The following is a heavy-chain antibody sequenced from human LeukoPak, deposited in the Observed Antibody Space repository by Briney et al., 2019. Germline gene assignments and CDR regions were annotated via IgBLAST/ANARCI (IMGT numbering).Heavy chain of an antibody. CDR1: GDSVSSYY. Sequence: SSETLSLTCTVSGDSVSSYYWSWFRLPPGKGLEWIGQISYSGLTKFHPALKSRVIISVDTSKNQISVNLSSVTAADTAFYYCARHRAIAGPFDLWGQGTLVTVSS. V-gene: IGHV4-59*08. CDR3: ARHRAIAGPFDL. CDR2: ISYSGLT. J-gene: IGHJ4*02. D-gene: IGHD6-19*01.